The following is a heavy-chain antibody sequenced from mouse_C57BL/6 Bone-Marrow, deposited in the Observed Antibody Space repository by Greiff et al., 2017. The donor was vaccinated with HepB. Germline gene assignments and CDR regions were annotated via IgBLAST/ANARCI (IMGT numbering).Heavy chain of an antibody. CDR2: IDPSDSET. J-gene: IGHJ4*01. V-gene: IGHV1-52*01. D-gene: IGHD2-4*01. CDR3: ARYDSVIHYAMEC. CDR1: GYTFTSYW. Sequence: QVQLQQPGAELVRPGSSVKLSCKASGYTFTSYWMHWVKQRPLQGLEWIGNIDPSDSETHYNQKFKDKATLTVDKSSSTAYMQLSSLTSEDSAVFYCARYDSVIHYAMECGGQGTSVPVSS.